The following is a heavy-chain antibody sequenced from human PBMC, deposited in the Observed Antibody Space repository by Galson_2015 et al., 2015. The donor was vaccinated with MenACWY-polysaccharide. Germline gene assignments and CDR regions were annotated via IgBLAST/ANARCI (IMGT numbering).Heavy chain of an antibody. CDR3: ARATYNGGWYPDYFDY. Sequence: SPRLSCAASGFTFSTYWMSWVRQAPGKGLEWVANIKPDGSDKYYVDSVKGRFTIFRDNAKNSLYLQMNGLRAEDTAIFFCARATYNGGWYPDYFDYWGQGALVTVSS. CDR1: GFTFSTYW. V-gene: IGHV3-7*01. J-gene: IGHJ4*02. CDR2: IKPDGSDK. D-gene: IGHD6-19*01.